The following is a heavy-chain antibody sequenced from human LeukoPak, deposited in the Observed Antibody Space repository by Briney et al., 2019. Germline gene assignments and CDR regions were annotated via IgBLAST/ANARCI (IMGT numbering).Heavy chain of an antibody. CDR2: IYYSGST. Sequence: SETLSLTCTVSAGSISSSSYYWGWIRQPPGKGLEWIGSIYYSGSTYYNPSLKSRVTISVDTSKNQFSLKLSSVTAADTAVYYCASPVVPAATHSYWDPGMDVWGQGTTVTVSS. CDR3: ASPVVPAATHSYWDPGMDV. D-gene: IGHD2-2*01. V-gene: IGHV4-39*01. J-gene: IGHJ6*02. CDR1: AGSISSSSYY.